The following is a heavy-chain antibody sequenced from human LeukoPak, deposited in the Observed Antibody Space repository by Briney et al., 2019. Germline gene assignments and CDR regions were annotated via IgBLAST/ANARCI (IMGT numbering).Heavy chain of an antibody. J-gene: IGHJ4*02. CDR3: ARPRGCSSSRCNNFDY. V-gene: IGHV3-7*01. Sequence: ESLRLSCVASGFSFSGFSMSWVRPAPGKGLEWVAKMNEYGSEIFYVDSVKGRFTISRDNAKKSLYLQMNSLRAEDTAVYYCARPRGCSSSRCNNFDYWGQGTLVTVSS. D-gene: IGHD2-2*01. CDR2: MNEYGSEI. CDR1: GFSFSGFS.